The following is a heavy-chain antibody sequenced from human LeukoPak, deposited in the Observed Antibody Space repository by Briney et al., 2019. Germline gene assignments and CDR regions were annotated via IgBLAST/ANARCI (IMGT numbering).Heavy chain of an antibody. Sequence: GGSLRLSCAASGFTFSTYGLHWVRQAPGKGLEWVAFIRYDGTNKYYADSVMGRFTISRDNSKNTLYLQMNSLRPEDTAVYYCAKDRDVVATLDSWGQGTLVTVSS. V-gene: IGHV3-30*02. CDR2: IRYDGTNK. J-gene: IGHJ4*02. CDR3: AKDRDVVATLDS. D-gene: IGHD5-12*01. CDR1: GFTFSTYG.